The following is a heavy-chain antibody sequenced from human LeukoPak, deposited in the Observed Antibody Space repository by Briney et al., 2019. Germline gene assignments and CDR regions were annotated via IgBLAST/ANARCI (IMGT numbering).Heavy chain of an antibody. D-gene: IGHD3-22*01. CDR2: ISGSGGST. CDR3: AKDQYDSSIFDY. V-gene: IGHV3-23*01. CDR1: GFTFNNYG. Sequence: GGSLRLSCAASGFTFNNYGMNWVRQAPGKGLEWVSAISGSGGSTYYADSVKGRFTISRDNSKNTLYLQMNSLRAEDTAVYYCAKDQYDSSIFDYWGQGTLVTVSS. J-gene: IGHJ4*02.